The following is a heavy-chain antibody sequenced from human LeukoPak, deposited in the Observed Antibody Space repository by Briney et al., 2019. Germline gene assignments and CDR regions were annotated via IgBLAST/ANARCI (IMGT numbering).Heavy chain of an antibody. D-gene: IGHD3-16*01. CDR2: VIPILGLT. Sequence: SVKVSCKASGDSFSNYYFTWVRQAPAQGLEWMGRVIPILGLTNYAQKFQGRVTIIADKSTSTAYMELSSLRSEDTAIYYCATEYTGTFGGLGYWGQGTLVTVSS. V-gene: IGHV1-69*04. CDR1: GDSFSNYY. CDR3: ATEYTGTFGGLGY. J-gene: IGHJ4*02.